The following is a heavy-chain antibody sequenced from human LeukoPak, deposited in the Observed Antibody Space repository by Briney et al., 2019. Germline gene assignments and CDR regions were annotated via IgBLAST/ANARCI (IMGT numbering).Heavy chain of an antibody. J-gene: IGHJ3*02. Sequence: GGSLRLSCAASGFTFNKYAMSWVRQAPGKGLEWVSAISGSDAGTYYADSVKGRFTISRDNSKNTLYLQMNSLRAEDAAVYYCARGGGYLSAFDIWGQGTMVTVSS. V-gene: IGHV3-23*01. CDR2: ISGSDAGT. CDR1: GFTFNKYA. D-gene: IGHD3-16*01. CDR3: ARGGGYLSAFDI.